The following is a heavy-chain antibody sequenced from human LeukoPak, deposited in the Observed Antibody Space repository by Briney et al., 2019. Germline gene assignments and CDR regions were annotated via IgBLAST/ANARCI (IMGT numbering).Heavy chain of an antibody. CDR1: GDSVNNNFYY. CDR3: ARGLPPRNSYGEAYYYGMDV. CDR2: VYYSGDT. Sequence: SETLSLTCTVSGDSVNNNFYYWGWVRQPPGKELEWIGTVYYSGDTYYNPSLKSRVTISVDKSKNQFSLKLSSVTAADTAVYYCARGLPPRNSYGEAYYYGMDVWGQGTTVTVSS. V-gene: IGHV4-39*07. J-gene: IGHJ6*02. D-gene: IGHD5-18*01.